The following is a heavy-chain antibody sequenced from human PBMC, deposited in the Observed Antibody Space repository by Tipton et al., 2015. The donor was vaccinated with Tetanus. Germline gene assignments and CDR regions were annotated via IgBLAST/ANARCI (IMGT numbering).Heavy chain of an antibody. CDR2: TYHTGGT. CDR3: VRAPYNSPGKYYFDY. D-gene: IGHD1-1*01. CDR1: GGSLSRYY. Sequence: TLSLTCAVYGGSLSRYYWTWIRQPPGKGLEWIGYTYHTGGTYYNPSLKSRVTIPVDRSSDQFSLRLTSVTAADTAIYYCVRAPYNSPGKYYFDYWGQGTLVTVSS. V-gene: IGHV4-34*01. J-gene: IGHJ4*02.